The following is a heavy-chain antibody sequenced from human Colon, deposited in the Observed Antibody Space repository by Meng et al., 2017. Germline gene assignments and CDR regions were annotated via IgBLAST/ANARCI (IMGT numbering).Heavy chain of an antibody. D-gene: IGHD3-10*01. Sequence: GGSLRLSCAASGFTFSSYTMTWVRQAPGKGLEWVSSISGGGEITYYADSMKGRFTVSRDNSKSALNLQVISLRVEDTAEYFCLKGGWGKTLDVWGQGTMVTVSS. V-gene: IGHV3-23*01. CDR3: LKGGWGKTLDV. CDR1: GFTFSSYT. CDR2: ISGGGEIT. J-gene: IGHJ3*01.